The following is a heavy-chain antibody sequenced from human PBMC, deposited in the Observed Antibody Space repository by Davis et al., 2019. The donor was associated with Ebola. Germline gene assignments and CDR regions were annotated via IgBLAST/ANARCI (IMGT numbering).Heavy chain of an antibody. V-gene: IGHV4-30-4*01. D-gene: IGHD6-6*01. CDR3: ARALGIAARASFYFDY. CDR2: IYYSGST. CDR1: GGSINSGDYY. J-gene: IGHJ4*02. Sequence: MPSETLSLTCTVSGGSINSGDYYWSWIRQPPEKGLEWIGYIYYSGSTYYNQSLKGRVTMSIDTSRNQFSLQLSSLTAADTAVYYCARALGIAARASFYFDYWGPGTLVTVSS.